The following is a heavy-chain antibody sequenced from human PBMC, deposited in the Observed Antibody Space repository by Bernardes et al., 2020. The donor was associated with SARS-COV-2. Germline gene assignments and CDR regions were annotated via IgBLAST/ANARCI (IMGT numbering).Heavy chain of an antibody. Sequence: ASGKVSCKVSGYTLTALSMHWVRQAPGKGLEWMGGFDPEDGATIYAQKFQGRVTMTEDTSTDTAYMELSSLRSEDTAVYYCATGSVWLVTSRQLIDYWGQGTLVTVSS. D-gene: IGHD6-19*01. J-gene: IGHJ4*02. CDR3: ATGSVWLVTSRQLIDY. V-gene: IGHV1-24*01. CDR1: GYTLTALS. CDR2: FDPEDGAT.